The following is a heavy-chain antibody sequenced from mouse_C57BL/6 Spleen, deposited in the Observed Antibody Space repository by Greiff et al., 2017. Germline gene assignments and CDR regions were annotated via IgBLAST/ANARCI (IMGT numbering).Heavy chain of an antibody. CDR3: ARSGGYPFMDY. V-gene: IGHV1-53*01. D-gene: IGHD3-1*01. Sequence: QVHVKQSGTELVKPGASVKLSCKASGYTFTSYWMHWVKQRPGQGLEWIGNINPSNGGTNYNEKFKSKATLTVDKSSSTAYMQLSSLTSEDSAVYYCARSGGYPFMDYWGQGTSVTVSS. CDR1: GYTFTSYW. CDR2: INPSNGGT. J-gene: IGHJ4*01.